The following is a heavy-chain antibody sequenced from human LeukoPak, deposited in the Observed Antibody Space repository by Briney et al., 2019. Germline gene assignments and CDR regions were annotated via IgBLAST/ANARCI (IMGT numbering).Heavy chain of an antibody. V-gene: IGHV4-4*02. Sequence: SETLSLTCAVSGGSISSSNWWSWVRQPPGKGLEWIGEIYHSGSTNYNPSLKSRVTISVDKSKNQFSLKLSSVTAADTAVYYCARDLSSVRYSSSWYEAFDIWGQGTMVTVSS. D-gene: IGHD6-13*01. CDR3: ARDLSSVRYSSSWYEAFDI. J-gene: IGHJ3*02. CDR1: GGSISSSNW. CDR2: IYHSGST.